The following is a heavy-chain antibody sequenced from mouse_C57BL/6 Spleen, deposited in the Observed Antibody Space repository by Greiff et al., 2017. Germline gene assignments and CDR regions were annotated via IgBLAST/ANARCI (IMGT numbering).Heavy chain of an antibody. CDR3: FYYGPTYYFDY. V-gene: IGHV1-82*01. CDR1: GYAFSSSW. CDR2: IYPGDGDT. D-gene: IGHD2-1*01. Sequence: QVQLQQSGPELVKPGASVKISCKASGYAFSSSWMNWVKQRPGKGLEWIGRIYPGDGDTNYNGKFKGKATLTADKSSSTAYMQLSSLTSEDSAVYFCFYYGPTYYFDYWGQGTTLTVSS. J-gene: IGHJ2*01.